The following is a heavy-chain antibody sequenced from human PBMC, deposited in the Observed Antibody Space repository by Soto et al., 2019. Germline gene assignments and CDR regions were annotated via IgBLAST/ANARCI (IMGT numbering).Heavy chain of an antibody. J-gene: IGHJ4*02. D-gene: IGHD2-2*01. CDR3: AKGEGYCGTSGCFGYFAY. CDR2: VMGGGGGT. CDR1: GFTFSGHT. Sequence: EVQLLESGGGLVQPGGTLRLSCAASGFTFSGHTMSWVRQGPGKGLAWVSGVMGGGGGTYYADSVKGRFTISRDNSKNTLYLQMDSLRAEDTAVYYCAKGEGYCGTSGCFGYFAYWGQGTLVTVSS. V-gene: IGHV3-23*01.